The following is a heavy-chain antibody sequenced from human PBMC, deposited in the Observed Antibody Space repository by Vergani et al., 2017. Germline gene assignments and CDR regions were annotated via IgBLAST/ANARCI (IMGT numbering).Heavy chain of an antibody. D-gene: IGHD1-26*01. Sequence: QVQLVQSGAEVKKPGSSVKVSCKASGATFRSNTISWVRQVPGQGLEWMGRIIPVLGKTKYAQDFQGRLTITADTSTSTAYMELTSLRSEDTAVYYCARDRERAVMDVWGQGTTVTVSS. CDR3: ARDRERAVMDV. CDR1: GATFRSNT. V-gene: IGHV1-69*08. CDR2: IIPVLGKT. J-gene: IGHJ6*02.